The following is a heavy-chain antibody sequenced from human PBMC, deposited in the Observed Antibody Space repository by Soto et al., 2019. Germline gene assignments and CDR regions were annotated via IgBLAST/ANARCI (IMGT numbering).Heavy chain of an antibody. CDR1: GLSLSNARMG. CDR2: SFSTEEK. J-gene: IGHJ5*02. V-gene: IGHV2-26*01. CDR3: ARIGWNQLLNCNCFDR. D-gene: IGHD2-2*01. Sequence: QVTLKESVPVLVKPTETLTLTCTVSGLSLSNARMGVSWIRQPPGKALAWLAHSFSTEEKSYSTSLKSRLTNSKDTSKSQVVLTMTNMDRVDTATYYCARIGWNQLLNCNCFDRWGQGTLVTVSA.